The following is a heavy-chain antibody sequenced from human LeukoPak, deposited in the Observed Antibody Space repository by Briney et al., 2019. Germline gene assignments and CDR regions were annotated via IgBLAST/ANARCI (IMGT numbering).Heavy chain of an antibody. CDR2: ISSSSSYI. V-gene: IGHV3-21*01. CDR3: ARRTNDFDY. D-gene: IGHD2-8*01. Sequence: GRSLRLSCAASGFTFSSFAMHWVRQAPGKGLEWVSSISSSSSYIYYADSVKGRFTISRDNAKNSLYLQMNSLRAEDTAVYYCARRTNDFDYWGQGTLVTVSS. CDR1: GFTFSSFA. J-gene: IGHJ4*02.